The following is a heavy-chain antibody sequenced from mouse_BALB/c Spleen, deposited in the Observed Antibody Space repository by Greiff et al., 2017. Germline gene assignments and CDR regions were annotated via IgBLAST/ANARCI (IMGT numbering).Heavy chain of an antibody. V-gene: IGHV2-6-7*01. D-gene: IGHD2-3*01. CDR1: GFSLTGYG. Sequence: VQVVESGPGLVAPSQSLSITCTVSGFSLTGYGVYWVRQPPGKGLEWLGMIWGDGSTDYNSALKSRLSISKDNSKSQVFLKMNSLQTDDTARYYCAREGLLETWFAYWGQGTLVTVSA. CDR3: AREGLLETWFAY. J-gene: IGHJ3*01. CDR2: IWGDGST.